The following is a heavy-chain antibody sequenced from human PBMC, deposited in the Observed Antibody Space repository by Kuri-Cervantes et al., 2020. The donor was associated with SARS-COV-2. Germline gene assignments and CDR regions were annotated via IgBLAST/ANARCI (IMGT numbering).Heavy chain of an antibody. CDR1: GFTFSSYW. Sequence: GGSLRLSCAASGFTFSSYWMSWVRQAPGKGLEWVANIKQDGSEKYYVDSVKGRFTISRDNAKNSLYLQMNSLRAEDTAVYYCARQGGIVVVPAALWGQGTLVTVSS. CDR3: ARQGGIVVVPAAL. J-gene: IGHJ4*02. D-gene: IGHD2-2*01. V-gene: IGHV3-7*01. CDR2: IKQDGSEK.